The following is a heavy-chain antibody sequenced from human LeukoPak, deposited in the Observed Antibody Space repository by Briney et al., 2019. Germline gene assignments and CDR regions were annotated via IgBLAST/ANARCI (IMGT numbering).Heavy chain of an antibody. CDR2: IYTSGST. CDR1: GGSISSGSYY. CDR3: ARIYCGGDCRGYYYHYYMDV. J-gene: IGHJ6*03. V-gene: IGHV4-61*02. Sequence: SQTQSLTCTVSGGSISSGSYYWSWIRQPAGKGLEWIGRIYTSGSTKYNPSLKSRVTISVDTSKNQFSLKLSSVTAADTAVYYCARIYCGGDCRGYYYHYYMDVWGKGTTVTISS. D-gene: IGHD2-21*02.